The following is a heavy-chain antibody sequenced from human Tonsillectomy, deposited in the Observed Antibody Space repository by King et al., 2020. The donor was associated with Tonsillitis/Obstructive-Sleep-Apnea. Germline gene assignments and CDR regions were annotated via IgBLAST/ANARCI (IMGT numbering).Heavy chain of an antibody. Sequence: VQLVESGGGLVQPGGSLRLSCAASGFTFSSYWMHWVRQAPGKGLVWVSRINSDGSTTTYADSVKGRFTISRDNAKDTLYLQMNRLRAEDTALYYCARDPYGSGSHWGQGTLVTVSS. D-gene: IGHD3-10*01. J-gene: IGHJ4*02. V-gene: IGHV3-74*01. CDR2: INSDGSTT. CDR3: ARDPYGSGSH. CDR1: GFTFSSYW.